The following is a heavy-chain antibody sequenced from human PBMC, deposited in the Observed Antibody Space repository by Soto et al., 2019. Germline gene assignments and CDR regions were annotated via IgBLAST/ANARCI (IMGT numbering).Heavy chain of an antibody. D-gene: IGHD5-18*01. CDR2: IIPILGIA. CDR3: ATVGYMYTSFDY. Sequence: QVHLVQSGAEVKKPGSSVKVSCKASGGTFSSNTMSWVRQAPGQGLEWMGRIIPILGIANYAQKFQDRITITTDKATSPAYTELSSLRSEDTAVYYCATVGYMYTSFDYWGQGTLVIVSS. V-gene: IGHV1-69*02. CDR1: GGTFSSNT. J-gene: IGHJ4*02.